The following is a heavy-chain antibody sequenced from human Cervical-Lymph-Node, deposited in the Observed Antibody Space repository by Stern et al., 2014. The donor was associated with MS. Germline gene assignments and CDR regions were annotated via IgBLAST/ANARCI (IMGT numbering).Heavy chain of an antibody. J-gene: IGHJ6*02. CDR1: GFTFSTRW. CDR2: IKQDGSEK. CDR3: ARGFSGYYYHYGMDV. Sequence: EVQLVESGGGLVQPGGSLRLSCAASGFTFSTRWMSWVRQAPGKGLEWVANIKQDGSEKYYADSVKGRFTISRDDAKNSLYLQMNSLRAEDTSVYYCARGFSGYYYHYGMDVWGQGTTVTVSS. D-gene: IGHD3-3*01. V-gene: IGHV3-7*01.